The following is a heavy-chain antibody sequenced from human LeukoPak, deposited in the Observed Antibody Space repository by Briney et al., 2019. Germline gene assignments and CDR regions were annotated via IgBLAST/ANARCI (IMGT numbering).Heavy chain of an antibody. Sequence: PGRSLRLSCAASGFTFSTYGMHWVRQAPGKGLQWVAVIWYGGSNKQYADSVKGRFTISRDNSKNTLYLQMNSLRAEDTAVYYCARSRYCSSTSCYGFLDYWGQGTLVTVSS. CDR2: IWYGGSNK. V-gene: IGHV3-33*01. CDR1: GFTFSTYG. CDR3: ARSRYCSSTSCYGFLDY. J-gene: IGHJ4*02. D-gene: IGHD2-2*01.